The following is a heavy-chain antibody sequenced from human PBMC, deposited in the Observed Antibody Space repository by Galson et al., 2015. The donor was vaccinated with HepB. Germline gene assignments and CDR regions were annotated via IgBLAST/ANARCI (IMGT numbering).Heavy chain of an antibody. CDR2: ISWNSGRI. J-gene: IGHJ6*02. V-gene: IGHV3-9*01. CDR1: GFDFDDYA. CDR3: AKEVYDDYSNVAVYYYYGMDV. D-gene: IGHD4-17*01. Sequence: SLRLSGAASGFDFDDYAMHWVRHAPGRGLEWVSGISWNSGRIGYADSVRGRFTISSANAKNSLYLQMNSLRVEDTALYYCAKEVYDDYSNVAVYYYYGMDVWGQGTTVTVSS.